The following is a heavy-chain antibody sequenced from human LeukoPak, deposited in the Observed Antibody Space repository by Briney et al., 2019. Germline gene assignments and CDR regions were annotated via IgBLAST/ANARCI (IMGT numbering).Heavy chain of an antibody. D-gene: IGHD3-10*01. CDR3: TTAHLNGYGSAGY. CDR1: GFTFSNAW. V-gene: IGHV3-15*01. Sequence: GGSLRLSCAASGFTFSNAWMSLVRQAPGKGLEWVGRIKSKTDGGTTDYAAPVKGRFTNSRDDSKNTLYLQMNSLKTEDTAVYYCTTAHLNGYGSAGYWGQGTLVTVSS. CDR2: IKSKTDGGTT. J-gene: IGHJ4*02.